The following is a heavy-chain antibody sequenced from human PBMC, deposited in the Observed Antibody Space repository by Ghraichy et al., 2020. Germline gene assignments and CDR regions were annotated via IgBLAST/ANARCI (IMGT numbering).Heavy chain of an antibody. CDR3: ARDQGYVWGSYRPPYYYGMDV. CDR1: GYTFTSYG. CDR2: ISAYNGNT. Sequence: ASVKVSCKASGYTFTSYGISWVRQAPGQGLEWMGWISAYNGNTNYAQKLQGRVTMTTDTSTSTAYMELRSLRSDDTAVYYCARDQGYVWGSYRPPYYYGMDVWGQGTTVTVSS. V-gene: IGHV1-18*01. D-gene: IGHD3-16*02. J-gene: IGHJ6*02.